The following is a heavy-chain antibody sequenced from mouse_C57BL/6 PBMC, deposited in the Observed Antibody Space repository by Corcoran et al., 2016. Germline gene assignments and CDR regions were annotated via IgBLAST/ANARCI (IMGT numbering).Heavy chain of an antibody. J-gene: IGHJ2*01. CDR3: ARSYYGTYCDY. D-gene: IGHD1-1*01. Sequence: EVQLQQSGPELVKPGASVKIPCKASGYTFPDYNMDWVKQSHGKSLEWIGDINPNNGGTIYNQKFKGKATLTVDKSSSTAYMELRSLTSEDTAVYYCARSYYGTYCDYWGQGTTLTVSS. CDR2: INPNNGGT. CDR1: GYTFPDYN. V-gene: IGHV1-18*01.